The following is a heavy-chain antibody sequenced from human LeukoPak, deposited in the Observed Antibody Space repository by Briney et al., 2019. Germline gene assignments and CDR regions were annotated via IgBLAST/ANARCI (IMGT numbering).Heavy chain of an antibody. CDR3: ARHSRDGPEDY. CDR1: GGPSSSYY. Sequence: KPSETLSLTCTVSGGPSSSYYWSWLRQPPGKGLEGIGYIYYSGSTNYNPSLKSRVTISVDTSKNQFSLKLSSVTAADTAVYYCARHSRDGPEDYWGQGTLVSVSS. CDR2: IYYSGST. J-gene: IGHJ4*02. D-gene: IGHD5-24*01. V-gene: IGHV4-59*08.